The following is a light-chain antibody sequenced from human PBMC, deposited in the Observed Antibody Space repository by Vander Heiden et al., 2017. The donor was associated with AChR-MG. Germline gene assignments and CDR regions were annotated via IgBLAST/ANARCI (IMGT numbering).Light chain of an antibody. V-gene: IGKV1-16*01. CDR1: EGIRNY. CDR3: QQDNTYPWT. J-gene: IGKJ1*01. CDR2: TAS. Sequence: DIQMTQSPSSLSASVGDRVTITCRASEGIRNYLAWFQQKPGEAPKSLIYTASTLQGGVPSRFSGSGSGTDFTLTISSLQPEDFATYYCQQDNTYPWTFGQGTRVEVK.